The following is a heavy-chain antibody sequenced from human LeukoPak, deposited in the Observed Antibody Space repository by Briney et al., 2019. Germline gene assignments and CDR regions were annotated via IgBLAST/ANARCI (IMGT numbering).Heavy chain of an antibody. Sequence: SGGSLRLSCEGSAFIFSGHWMNWVRQTPGKGLEWVAVIWYDGSNKYYADSVKGRFTISRDNSKNTLYLQMNSLRAEDTAVYYCARELSMVRGVNDYWGQGTLVTVSS. J-gene: IGHJ4*02. CDR2: IWYDGSNK. CDR3: ARELSMVRGVNDY. CDR1: AFIFSGHW. V-gene: IGHV3-33*08. D-gene: IGHD3-10*01.